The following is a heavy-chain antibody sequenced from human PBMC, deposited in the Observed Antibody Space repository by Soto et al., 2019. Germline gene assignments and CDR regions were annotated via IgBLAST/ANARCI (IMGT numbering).Heavy chain of an antibody. V-gene: IGHV3-23*01. J-gene: IGHJ4*02. CDR1: GFNFSSCA. CDR3: ATRTNDWNPAPFDY. D-gene: IGHD1-1*01. Sequence: EVQLLESGGGLVQPGGSLRLSCAASGFNFSSCAMGWVRQAPGKGLEWVSSISGSGVSTWYADSVKGRFTISRDNSENTLYLQRSSRRAEDTAVYDCATRTNDWNPAPFDYWGPGTLVTVSS. CDR2: ISGSGVST.